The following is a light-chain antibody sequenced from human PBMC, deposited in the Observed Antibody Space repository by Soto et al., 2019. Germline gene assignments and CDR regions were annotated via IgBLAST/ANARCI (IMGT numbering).Light chain of an antibody. CDR1: QSLVCSHGNTY. CDR2: KVS. V-gene: IGKV2-30*01. CDR3: MQGTHWLYT. Sequence: EVVMTQSPLYLPDTLGQRASISCRSSQSLVCSHGNTYLNWFQQRPGQSPRRLIYKVSNRDSGVPDRFSGSGSGTDFTLKISRVEAEDVGVYYCMQGTHWLYTFGQGTKLEIK. J-gene: IGKJ2*01.